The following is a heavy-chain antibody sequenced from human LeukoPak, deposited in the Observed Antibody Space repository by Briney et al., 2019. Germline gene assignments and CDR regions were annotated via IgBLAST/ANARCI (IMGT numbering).Heavy chain of an antibody. CDR2: IYHSGST. CDR3: ARRGNSDY. D-gene: IGHD4-23*01. Sequence: SETLSITCTVSGYSISSGYYWGWIRQPPGKGLEWIGSIYHSGSTYYNPSLKSRVAISVDTSKNQFSLKLSSVTAADTAVYYCARRGNSDYWGQGTLVTVSS. CDR1: GYSISSGYY. J-gene: IGHJ4*02. V-gene: IGHV4-38-2*02.